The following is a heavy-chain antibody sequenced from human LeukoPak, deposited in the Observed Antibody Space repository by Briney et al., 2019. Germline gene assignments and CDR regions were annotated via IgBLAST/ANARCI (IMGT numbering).Heavy chain of an antibody. CDR3: ATYCSSTSCPH. D-gene: IGHD2-2*01. Sequence: GGSLRLSCAASGFTFGSYSMNWVRQAPGKGLEWVSSISSSSSYIYYADSVKGRFTISRDNAKNSLYLQMNSLRAEDTAVYYCATYCSSTSCPHWGQGTLVTVSS. J-gene: IGHJ4*02. CDR1: GFTFGSYS. V-gene: IGHV3-21*01. CDR2: ISSSSSYI.